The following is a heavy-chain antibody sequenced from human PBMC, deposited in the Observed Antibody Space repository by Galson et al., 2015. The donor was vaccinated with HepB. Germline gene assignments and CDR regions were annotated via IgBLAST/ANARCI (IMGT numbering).Heavy chain of an antibody. CDR1: GYSFTSYW. J-gene: IGHJ5*02. D-gene: IGHD3-10*01. CDR3: ARIVEHYYGSGSYYGWFDP. CDR2: IDPSDSYT. Sequence: QSGAEVKKPGESLRISCKGSGYSFTSYWISWVRQMPGKGLEWMGRIDPSDSYTNYSPSFQGHVTISADKSISTAYLQWSSLKASDTAMYYCARIVEHYYGSGSYYGWFDPWGQGTLVTVSS. V-gene: IGHV5-10-1*01.